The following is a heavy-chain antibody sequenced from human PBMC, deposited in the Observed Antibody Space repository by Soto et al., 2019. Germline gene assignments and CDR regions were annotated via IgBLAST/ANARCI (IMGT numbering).Heavy chain of an antibody. CDR2: ISYAGSNK. J-gene: IGHJ4*02. CDR3: AKGGSCGSTSCHFDS. CDR1: GFTFSSYG. Sequence: QVQLVESGGGVVQPGRSLRLSCAASGFTFSSYGMHWVRQAPGKGLGWVAVISYAGSNKYYADSVKGRLTISRDNSKNTLFLQMNSLRAEDTAVYYCAKGGSCGSTSCHFDSWGQGTLVTVSS. V-gene: IGHV3-30*18. D-gene: IGHD2-2*01.